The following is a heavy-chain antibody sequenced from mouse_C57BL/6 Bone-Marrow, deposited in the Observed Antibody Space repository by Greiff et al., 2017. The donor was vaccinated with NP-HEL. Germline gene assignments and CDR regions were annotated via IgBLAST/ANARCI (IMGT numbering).Heavy chain of an antibody. J-gene: IGHJ2*01. CDR3: ATNWDDYYSDY. CDR2: INPSSGYT. Sequence: VQLQQSGAELAKPGASVKLYCKASGYTFTSYWMHWVKQRPGQGLEWIGYINPSSGYTKYNQKFKDKAPLTADKSSSPAYMQLSSLTYEDSAVYYCATNWDDYYSDYWGQGTTLTVSS. D-gene: IGHD4-1*01. CDR1: GYTFTSYW. V-gene: IGHV1-7*01.